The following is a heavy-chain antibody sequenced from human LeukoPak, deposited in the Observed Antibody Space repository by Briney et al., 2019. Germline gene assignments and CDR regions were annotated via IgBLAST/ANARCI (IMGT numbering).Heavy chain of an antibody. V-gene: IGHV3-33*01. Sequence: GGSLRLSCAASGFTISSYGMHWVRQAPGKGLEWVAVIWYDGSNKYYADSVKGRFTISRDNSKNTLYLQMNSLRAEDTAVYYCARDRNTGYGMDVWGQGTTVTVSS. CDR1: GFTISSYG. CDR3: ARDRNTGYGMDV. D-gene: IGHD2-8*02. J-gene: IGHJ6*02. CDR2: IWYDGSNK.